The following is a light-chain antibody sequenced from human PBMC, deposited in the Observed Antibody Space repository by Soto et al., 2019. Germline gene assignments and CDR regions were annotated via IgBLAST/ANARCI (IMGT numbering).Light chain of an antibody. Sequence: DIQMTQSPSSLSASVGDRVNITCRASQDVRNYLAWYQHKPGKAPNLLISAASTLQSGVPSRFSGSGSGTEFTLTISSLQPEDFATYYCQQLNSYPLSFGGGTKVDIK. J-gene: IGKJ4*01. CDR2: AAS. CDR1: QDVRNY. CDR3: QQLNSYPLS. V-gene: IGKV1-9*01.